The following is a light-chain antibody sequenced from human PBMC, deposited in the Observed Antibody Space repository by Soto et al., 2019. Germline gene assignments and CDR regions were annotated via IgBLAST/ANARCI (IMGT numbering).Light chain of an antibody. CDR3: QQYSNWPPRIT. V-gene: IGKV3-15*01. CDR2: GAS. J-gene: IGKJ5*01. Sequence: EIVMTQSPATLSVSPGERATLSCRASQSVSRNLAWYQQRPGQAPRLLISGASTRATGIAARFSGSGSGREFTLTISSLQSEDSALYYCQQYSNWPPRITFGQGTRLESK. CDR1: QSVSRN.